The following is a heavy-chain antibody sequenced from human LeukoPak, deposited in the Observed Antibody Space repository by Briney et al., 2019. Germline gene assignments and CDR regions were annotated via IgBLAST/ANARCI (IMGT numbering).Heavy chain of an antibody. Sequence: SETLPLTCTGSGGSISSSSYYWVWTRPPPGKGLEGIGSIYYSGSTYYNPSLERRITISVDTSKNQFSLKLSSVTAADTAVYYCARHGRGYSYGKIDYWGQGTLVTVSS. J-gene: IGHJ4*02. CDR3: ARHGRGYSYGKIDY. CDR2: IYYSGST. CDR1: GGSISSSSYY. D-gene: IGHD5-18*01. V-gene: IGHV4-39*01.